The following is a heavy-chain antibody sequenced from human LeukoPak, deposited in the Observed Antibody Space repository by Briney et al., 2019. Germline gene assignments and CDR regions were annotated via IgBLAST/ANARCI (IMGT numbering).Heavy chain of an antibody. D-gene: IGHD3-22*01. J-gene: IGHJ4*02. CDR3: ARNYYESSGYYPWNFDY. CDR2: IYYSGST. Sequence: SETLSLTCTVSGGSISSSSYWWGWIRQPPGKGLEWIANIYYSGSTHYNPSLKSRVTISIEKSKNQFSLKLSSVIAADTAVYYCARNYYESSGYYPWNFDYWGQGTLVTVSS. V-gene: IGHV4-39*01. CDR1: GGSISSSSYW.